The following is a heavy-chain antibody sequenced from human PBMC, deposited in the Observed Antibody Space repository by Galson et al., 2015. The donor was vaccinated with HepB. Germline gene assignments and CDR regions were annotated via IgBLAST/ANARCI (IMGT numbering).Heavy chain of an antibody. Sequence: SVKVSCKASGYTFTSYDINWVRQATGQGLEGVGWMNPNSGDTGYAQKFQGRVTMTRNTSISTAYMELSSLRSEDTAVYYCARGFVRYNWKSVIDPWGQGTLVTVSS. CDR1: GYTFTSYD. CDR3: ARGFVRYNWKSVIDP. J-gene: IGHJ5*02. CDR2: MNPNSGDT. D-gene: IGHD1-1*01. V-gene: IGHV1-8*01.